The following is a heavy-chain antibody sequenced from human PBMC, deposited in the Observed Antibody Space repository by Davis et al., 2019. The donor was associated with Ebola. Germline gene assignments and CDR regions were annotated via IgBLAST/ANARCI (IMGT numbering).Heavy chain of an antibody. J-gene: IGHJ4*02. V-gene: IGHV4-59*01. D-gene: IGHD3-22*01. CDR3: ARDASYDSSGYYDY. CDR1: GGSISSYY. Sequence: MPSETLSLTCTVSGGSISSYYWSWIRQPPGKGLEWIGYIYYGGSTNYNPSLKSRVTISVDTSKNQFSLKLSSVTAADTAVYYCARDASYDSSGYYDYWGQGTLVTVSS. CDR2: IYYGGST.